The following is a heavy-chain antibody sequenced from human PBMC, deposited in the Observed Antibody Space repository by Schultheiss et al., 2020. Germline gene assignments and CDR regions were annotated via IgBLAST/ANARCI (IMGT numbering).Heavy chain of an antibody. CDR3: TRAEREGSRYYFDL. CDR1: GFTFSSYW. J-gene: IGHJ2*01. Sequence: GESLKISCAASGFTFSSYWMSWVRQAPGKGLEWVGRTRNKANSYTTEYAASVKGRFTISRDDSKNSLYLQMNSLKSEDTAVYYCTRAEREGSRYYFDLWGRGTLVTVSS. V-gene: IGHV3-72*01. CDR2: TRNKANSYTT. D-gene: IGHD1-1*01.